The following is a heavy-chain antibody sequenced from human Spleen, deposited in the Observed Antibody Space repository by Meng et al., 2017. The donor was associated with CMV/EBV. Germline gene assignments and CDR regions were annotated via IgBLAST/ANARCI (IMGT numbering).Heavy chain of an antibody. Sequence: FSSYSMNWVRQAPGKGLEWVSSISSSSSYIYYADSVKGRFTISRDNAKNSLYLQMNSLRAEDTAVYYCARGGYYYGSGSYYNLGDYWGQGTLVTVSS. D-gene: IGHD3-10*01. V-gene: IGHV3-21*01. CDR1: FSSYS. CDR3: ARGGYYYGSGSYYNLGDY. J-gene: IGHJ4*02. CDR2: ISSSSSYI.